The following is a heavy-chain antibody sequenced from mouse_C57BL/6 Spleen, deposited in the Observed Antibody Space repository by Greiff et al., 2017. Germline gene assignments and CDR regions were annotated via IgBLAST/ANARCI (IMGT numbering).Heavy chain of an antibody. CDR1: GYAFTNYL. D-gene: IGHD2-2*01. Sequence: QVQLKESGAELVRPGTSVKVSRKASGYAFTNYLIEWVKQRPGQGLEWIGVINPGSGGTNYNEKFKGKATLTADKSSSTAYMQLSSLTSEDSAVYFCARKGVTRAMDYWGQGTSVTVSS. V-gene: IGHV1-54*01. CDR3: ARKGVTRAMDY. J-gene: IGHJ4*01. CDR2: INPGSGGT.